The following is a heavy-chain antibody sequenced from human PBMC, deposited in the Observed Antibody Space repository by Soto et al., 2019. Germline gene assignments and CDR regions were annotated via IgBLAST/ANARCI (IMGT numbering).Heavy chain of an antibody. J-gene: IGHJ1*01. CDR3: ANGASLYCSGGSCYSYFQH. Sequence: GGSLRLSCAASGFTFSSYGMHWVRQAPGKGLEWVAVISYDGSNKYYADSVKGRFTISRDNSKNRLYLQMNSLRAEDTAVYYCANGASLYCSGGSCYSYFQHWGQGTLVTVSS. V-gene: IGHV3-30*18. CDR1: GFTFSSYG. CDR2: ISYDGSNK. D-gene: IGHD2-15*01.